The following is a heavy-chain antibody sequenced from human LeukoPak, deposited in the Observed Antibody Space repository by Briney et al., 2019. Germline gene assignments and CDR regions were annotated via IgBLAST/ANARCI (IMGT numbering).Heavy chain of an antibody. CDR3: ARGSYGWFDP. V-gene: IGHV4-59*01. J-gene: IGHJ5*02. CDR1: GVSISSYF. D-gene: IGHD1-26*01. CDR2: IYHSGTS. Sequence: SETLSLTCIVSGVSISSYFWTWIRQPPGKGLEWIGFIYHSGTSSYNPSLKSRLTMSVDTSKNQVSLKLNSVTAADTAIYYCARGSYGWFDPWGQGTLVTVSS.